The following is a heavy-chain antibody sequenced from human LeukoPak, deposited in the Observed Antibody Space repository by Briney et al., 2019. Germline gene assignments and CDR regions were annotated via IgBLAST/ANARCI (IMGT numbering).Heavy chain of an antibody. CDR3: ARHSGSYYPYYYYGMDV. CDR2: IYSGGST. CDR1: GFTVSSNY. D-gene: IGHD1-26*01. Sequence: PGGSLRLSCAASGFTVSSNYMSWVRQAPGKGLEWVSVIYSGGSTYYADSVKGRFTISRDNSKNTLYLQMNSLRAEDTAVYYCARHSGSYYPYYYYGMDVWGQGTTVTVSS. J-gene: IGHJ6*02. V-gene: IGHV3-53*01.